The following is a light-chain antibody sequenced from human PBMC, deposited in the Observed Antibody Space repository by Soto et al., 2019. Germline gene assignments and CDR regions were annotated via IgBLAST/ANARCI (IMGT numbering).Light chain of an antibody. CDR2: QDS. Sequence: SSELTQSPSVSVSPGQTASLTCSGDKLGDKYACWYQQKPGQSPVLVIYQDSKRPSGIPERFSGSNSGNTATLTISGTQAMDEADYYCQAWDSSPYVFGTGTKLTVL. CDR3: QAWDSSPYV. J-gene: IGLJ1*01. V-gene: IGLV3-1*01. CDR1: KLGDKY.